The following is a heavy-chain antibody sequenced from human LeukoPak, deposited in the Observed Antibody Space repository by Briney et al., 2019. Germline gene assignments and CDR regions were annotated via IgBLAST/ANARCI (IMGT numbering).Heavy chain of an antibody. CDR3: AKEFSSSWSDCFFDL. D-gene: IGHD6-13*01. Sequence: GGSLRLSCAVSGFTFSSYAMSWVRQAPGKGLEWVSIISGSGGSTNYADSVKGRSTISRDNSKNTLYLQMNSLRAEDTAVYYCAKEFSSSWSDCFFDLWGRGTLVTVSS. CDR2: ISGSGGST. V-gene: IGHV3-23*01. J-gene: IGHJ2*01. CDR1: GFTFSSYA.